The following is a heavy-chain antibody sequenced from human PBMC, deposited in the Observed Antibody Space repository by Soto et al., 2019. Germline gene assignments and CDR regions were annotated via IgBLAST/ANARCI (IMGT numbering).Heavy chain of an antibody. CDR1: GGSFSGYY. D-gene: IGHD7-27*01. Sequence: ETLSLTCAVYGGSFSGYYWSWIRQPPGKGLEWIGEINHSGSTNYNPSLKSRVTISVDTSKNQFSLKLSSVTAADTAVYYCARGILTGDLYYFDYWGQGTLVTVSS. V-gene: IGHV4-34*01. J-gene: IGHJ4*02. CDR2: INHSGST. CDR3: ARGILTGDLYYFDY.